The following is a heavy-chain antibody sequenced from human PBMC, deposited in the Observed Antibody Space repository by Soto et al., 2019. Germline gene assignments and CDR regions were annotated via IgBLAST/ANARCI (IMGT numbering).Heavy chain of an antibody. V-gene: IGHV4-31*02. CDR3: ARVKYSSGWFFDY. J-gene: IGHJ4*02. CDR2: IYYSGST. CDR1: GGSISSGGYY. D-gene: IGHD6-19*01. Sequence: SETLSLTCTVSGGSISSGGYYWSWIRQHPGKGLEWIGYIYYSGSTYYNPSLKSRVTISVDTSKNQFSLKLSSVTAADTAVYYCARVKYSSGWFFDYWGQGTLVTVSS.